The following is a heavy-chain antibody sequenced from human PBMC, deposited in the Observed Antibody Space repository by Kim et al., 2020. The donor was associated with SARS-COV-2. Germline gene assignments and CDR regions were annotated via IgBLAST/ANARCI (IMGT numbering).Heavy chain of an antibody. D-gene: IGHD3-10*01. J-gene: IGHJ4*02. Sequence: GGSLRLSCTASGFTFGDYAMSWFRQAPGKGLEWVGFIRSKAYGGTTEYAASVKGRFTISRDDSKSIAYLQMNSLKTEDTAVYYCYLGVRGVPRDYWGQGTLVTVSS. CDR2: IRSKAYGGTT. CDR1: GFTFGDYA. V-gene: IGHV3-49*03. CDR3: YLGVRGVPRDY.